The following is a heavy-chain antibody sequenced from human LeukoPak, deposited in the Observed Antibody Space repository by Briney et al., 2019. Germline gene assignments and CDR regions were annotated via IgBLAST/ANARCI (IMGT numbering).Heavy chain of an antibody. V-gene: IGHV3-30-3*01. Sequence: GGSLRLSCAASGFTFSSYAMHWVRQAPGKGLEWVAVISYDGSNKYCADSVKGRFTISRDNSKNTLYLQMNSLRAEDTAVYYCARAKQLDYWGQGTLVTVSS. D-gene: IGHD1/OR15-1a*01. CDR2: ISYDGSNK. J-gene: IGHJ4*02. CDR3: ARAKQLDY. CDR1: GFTFSSYA.